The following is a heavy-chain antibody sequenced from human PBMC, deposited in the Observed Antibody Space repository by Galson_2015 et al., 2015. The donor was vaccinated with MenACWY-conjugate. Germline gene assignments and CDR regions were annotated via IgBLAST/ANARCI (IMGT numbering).Heavy chain of an antibody. D-gene: IGHD3-16*02. CDR2: IKSKVDGGTT. Sequence: SLRLSCAASGFTFSTYWMHWVRQAPGRGLEWIGRIKSKVDGGTTDFAAPVKGRFAISRDDSRNMVYLHMNTLKTEDTAVYYCTTDRPYTGGGVIVHWGQGTLVSVSS. V-gene: IGHV3-15*01. CDR1: GFTFSTYW. J-gene: IGHJ4*02. CDR3: TTDRPYTGGGVIVH.